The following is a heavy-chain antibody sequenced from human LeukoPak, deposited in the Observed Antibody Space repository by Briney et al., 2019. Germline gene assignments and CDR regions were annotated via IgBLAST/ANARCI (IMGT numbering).Heavy chain of an antibody. D-gene: IGHD4-17*01. CDR1: GFSFSSYG. CDR2: IRSDGSNK. V-gene: IGHV3-30*02. CDR3: ASSFTTVTTSY. J-gene: IGHJ4*02. Sequence: GGSLRLSCAGSGFSFSSYGMHWVRQAPGKGLEWMAFIRSDGSNKYYADSVKGRFTVSRDNSKNTLYLQMKSLRAEDTAVYYCASSFTTVTTSYWGQGTLVTVSS.